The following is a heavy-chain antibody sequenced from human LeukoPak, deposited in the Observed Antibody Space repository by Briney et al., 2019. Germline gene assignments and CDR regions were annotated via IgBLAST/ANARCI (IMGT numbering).Heavy chain of an antibody. CDR1: GFTFSSYG. CDR2: IWYDGSNK. V-gene: IGHV3-33*06. D-gene: IGHD2-2*02. J-gene: IGHJ6*02. CDR3: AKDGYCSSTSCYSSYYYYYGVDV. Sequence: PGRSLRLSCAASGFTFSSYGMHWVRQAPGKGLEWVAVIWYDGSNKYYADSVKGRFTISRDNSKNTLYLQMNSLRAEDTAVYYCAKDGYCSSTSCYSSYYYYYGVDVWGQGTTVTVSS.